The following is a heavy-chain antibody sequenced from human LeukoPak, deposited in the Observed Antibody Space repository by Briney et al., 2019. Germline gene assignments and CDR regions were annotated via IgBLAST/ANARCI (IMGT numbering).Heavy chain of an antibody. D-gene: IGHD3-10*01. CDR2: ISYDGSNK. V-gene: IGHV3-30*18. CDR1: GFTFSSYG. J-gene: IGHJ6*02. Sequence: PGGSLRLSCAASGFTFSSYGMHWVRQAPGKGLEWVAVISYDGSNKYYADSVKGRFTISRDNTKNTQYLQMNSLNAEDTAVYYCAKDANRGFGELLQTFYYYGMDVWGQGTTVTVSS. CDR3: AKDANRGFGELLQTFYYYGMDV.